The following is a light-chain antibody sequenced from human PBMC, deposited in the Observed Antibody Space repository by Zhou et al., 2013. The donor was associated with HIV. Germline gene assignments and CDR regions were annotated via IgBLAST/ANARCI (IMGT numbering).Light chain of an antibody. CDR1: QGISSA. J-gene: IGKJ2*01. V-gene: IGKV1-13*02. Sequence: AIQLTQSPSSLSASVGDRVTITCRASQGISSALAWYQQKPGKAPKLLIYDASSLESGVPSRFSGSGSGTDFTLTISRLEPEDFAVYYCQQYGSSPPNTFGQGTKLEIK. CDR2: DAS. CDR3: QQYGSSPPNT.